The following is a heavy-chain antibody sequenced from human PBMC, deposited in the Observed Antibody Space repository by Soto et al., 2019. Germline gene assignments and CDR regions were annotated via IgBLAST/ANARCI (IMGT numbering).Heavy chain of an antibody. D-gene: IGHD5-18*01. CDR1: GFTFSNYG. Sequence: QVQLVESGGGVVQPGRSLRLSCAASGFTFSNYGMHWVRQAPGKGLEWVAVISYDGSDKYYADSVKGRFTISRDNSKNSGFLQKHSLRGEGTAVYYCAKGRSHSYMSVYMDVWGQGTTVTVSS. CDR2: ISYDGSDK. J-gene: IGHJ6*02. V-gene: IGHV3-30*18. CDR3: AKGRSHSYMSVYMDV.